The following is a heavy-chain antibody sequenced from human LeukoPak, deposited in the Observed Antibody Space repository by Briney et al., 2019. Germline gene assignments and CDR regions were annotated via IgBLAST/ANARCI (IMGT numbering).Heavy chain of an antibody. J-gene: IGHJ4*02. CDR3: ATLYGDYVNSDY. V-gene: IGHV1-2*02. CDR1: GYTFTDYY. Sequence: ASVKVSCKASGYTFTDYYMHWVRQGPGQAVEWMGWINPNGGGIHYAQKFQGRVTMTRDTSISTAYMELSRLRSDDTAVYYCATLYGDYVNSDYWGQGTLVSVSS. D-gene: IGHD4-17*01. CDR2: INPNGGGI.